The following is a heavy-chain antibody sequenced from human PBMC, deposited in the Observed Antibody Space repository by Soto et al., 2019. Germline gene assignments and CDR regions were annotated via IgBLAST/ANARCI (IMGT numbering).Heavy chain of an antibody. CDR2: IYYSGST. J-gene: IGHJ4*02. CDR3: GRDRRDGYNRQLDY. D-gene: IGHD5-12*01. CDR1: GGSISSYY. Sequence: PSETLSLTCTVSGGSISSYYWSWIRQPPGKGLEWIGYIYYSGSTNYNPSLKSRVTISVDTSKNQFSLKLSSVTAADTAVYYCGRDRRDGYNRQLDYWGQGTLVTVSS. V-gene: IGHV4-59*01.